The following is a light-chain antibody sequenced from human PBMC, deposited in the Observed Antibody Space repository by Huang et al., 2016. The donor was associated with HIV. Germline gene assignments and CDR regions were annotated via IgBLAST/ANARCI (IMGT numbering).Light chain of an antibody. CDR3: MQGTHWPYT. CDR1: QSLVHSDGDTY. J-gene: IGKJ2*01. V-gene: IGKV2-30*02. Sequence: DAVMTQSPLSLPVTLGQPASISCRSSQSLVHSDGDTYLNWFQQRPCQSPRRLIYKVSTRDSGVPDRFSGSGSGSDFTLEISWVEAEDVGIYYCMQGTHWPYTFGQGTKLEIK. CDR2: KVS.